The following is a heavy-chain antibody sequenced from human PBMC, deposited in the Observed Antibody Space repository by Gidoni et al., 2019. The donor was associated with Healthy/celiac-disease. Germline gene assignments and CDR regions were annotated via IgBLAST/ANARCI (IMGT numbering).Heavy chain of an antibody. D-gene: IGHD3-3*01. CDR2: INHSGST. J-gene: IGHJ6*02. V-gene: IGHV4-34*01. CDR1: GGSFSGYY. Sequence: QVQLQQWGAGPLKPSETLSLTCAVYGGSFSGYYWSWIRQPPGKGLEWIGEINHSGSTNYNPSLKSRVTISVDTSKNQFSLKLSSVTAADTAVYYCASLILPYYDFWSGYRGYYYYGMDVWGQGTTVTVSS. CDR3: ASLILPYYDFWSGYRGYYYYGMDV.